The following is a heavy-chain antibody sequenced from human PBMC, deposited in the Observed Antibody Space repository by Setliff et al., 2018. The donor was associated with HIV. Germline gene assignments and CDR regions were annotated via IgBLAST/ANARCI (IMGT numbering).Heavy chain of an antibody. Sequence: GASVKVSCKASGHTFTNVDIPWLRRATGQGLEWMGWMNPNTGVSGYALKFQARVTMTRETSISTAYMDLSSLTSEDTAVYYCARGKAVGGVVITGSLDVWGKGTTVTVPS. J-gene: IGHJ6*04. D-gene: IGHD3-10*01. CDR1: GHTFTNVD. CDR3: ARGKAVGGVVITGSLDV. V-gene: IGHV1-8*01. CDR2: MNPNTGVS.